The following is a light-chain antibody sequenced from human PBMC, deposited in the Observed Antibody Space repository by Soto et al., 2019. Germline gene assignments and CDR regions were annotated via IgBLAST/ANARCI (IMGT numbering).Light chain of an antibody. CDR3: CSYACGSTFYV. CDR2: EGS. Sequence: QSVLTQPASVSGSPGQSITIPCTGTSSDVGSYDLVSWYQQHPGKAPQLMIYEGSKRPSGVSNRFSGSKSGNTASLTISGLQAEDEADYYCCSYACGSTFYVFGSGTKVTVL. V-gene: IGLV2-23*03. CDR1: SSDVGSYDL. J-gene: IGLJ1*01.